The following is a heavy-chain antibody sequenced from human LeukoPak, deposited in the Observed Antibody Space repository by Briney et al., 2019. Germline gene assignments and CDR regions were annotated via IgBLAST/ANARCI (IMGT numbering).Heavy chain of an antibody. J-gene: IGHJ3*02. CDR1: GGSISSYY. CDR3: ARVGGMLTINNEAFDI. CDR2: IYYSGST. V-gene: IGHV4-59*01. D-gene: IGHD5-24*01. Sequence: SETLSLTCTVSGGSISSYYWSWIRQPPGKGLEWIGYIYYSGSTNYNPSLKSRVNISVDTSKNQFSLKLTSVTAADTAIYYCARVGGMLTINNEAFDIWGQGTVVTVS.